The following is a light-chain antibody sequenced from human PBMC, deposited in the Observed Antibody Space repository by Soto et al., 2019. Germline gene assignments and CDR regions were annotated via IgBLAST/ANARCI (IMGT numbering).Light chain of an antibody. CDR2: EVS. CDR1: SSDVGGSDY. V-gene: IGLV2-14*01. CDR3: SSFTGTILV. Sequence: QSVLTQPASVSGSPGQSITISCTGTSSDVGGSDYVSWYQHHPGKAPKLMIYEVSNRPSGVSNRFSGSKSGNTASLTISGLQAEDEADYYCSSFTGTILVFGGGTQLTVL. J-gene: IGLJ2*01.